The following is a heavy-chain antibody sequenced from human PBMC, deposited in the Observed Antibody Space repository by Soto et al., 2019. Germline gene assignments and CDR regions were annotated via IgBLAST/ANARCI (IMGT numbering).Heavy chain of an antibody. CDR1: GFTFSSYE. J-gene: IGHJ4*02. D-gene: IGHD2-2*01. CDR2: ISSSGSTV. Sequence: HLGGSLRLSCAASGFTFSSYEMNWVRQAPGKGLEWVSYISSSGSTVYYADSVKGRFTISRDNAKNSLYLQMNSLRAEDTAVYYCARGSSTSPFDYWGQGTLVTVSS. V-gene: IGHV3-48*03. CDR3: ARGSSTSPFDY.